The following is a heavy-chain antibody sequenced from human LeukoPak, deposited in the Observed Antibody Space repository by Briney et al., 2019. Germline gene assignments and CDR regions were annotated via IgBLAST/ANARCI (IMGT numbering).Heavy chain of an antibody. V-gene: IGHV3-21*01. D-gene: IGHD3-22*01. CDR2: ISSSSYI. Sequence: GGSLRLSCAASRFTFSSYSMNWVRQAPGKGLEWVSSISSSSYIYYADSVKGRFTISRDNAKNSLYLQMNSLRAEDTAVYYCAREPTYYYDSSGYYSAFDIWGQGTMVTVSS. CDR1: RFTFSSYS. CDR3: AREPTYYYDSSGYYSAFDI. J-gene: IGHJ3*02.